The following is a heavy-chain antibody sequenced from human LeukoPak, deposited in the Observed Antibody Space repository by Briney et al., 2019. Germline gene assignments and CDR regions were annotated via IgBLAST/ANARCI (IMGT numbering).Heavy chain of an antibody. D-gene: IGHD1-26*01. CDR2: ISYDGSNK. Sequence: GGSLRLSCAASGFTFSGSAMHWVRQAPGKGLEWVAVISYDGSNKYYADSVKGRFTISRDNSKNTLYLQMNSLRAEDTAVYYCARDSVGATNYFDYWGQGTLVTVSS. CDR1: GFTFSGSA. V-gene: IGHV3-30-3*01. J-gene: IGHJ4*02. CDR3: ARDSVGATNYFDY.